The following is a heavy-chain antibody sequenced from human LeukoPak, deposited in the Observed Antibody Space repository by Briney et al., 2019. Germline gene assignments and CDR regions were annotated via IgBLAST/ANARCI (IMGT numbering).Heavy chain of an antibody. CDR3: ARVDDYVWGSYRPPRAFDI. CDR2: IYYSGST. J-gene: IGHJ3*02. V-gene: IGHV4-30-4*01. D-gene: IGHD3-16*02. Sequence: SETLSLTCTVSGGSISSGDYYWSWIRQPPGKGLEWIGYIYYSGSTYYNPSLKSRVTISVDTSKNQFSLKLSSVTAADTAMYYCARVDDYVWGSYRPPRAFDIWGQGTMVTVSS. CDR1: GGSISSGDYY.